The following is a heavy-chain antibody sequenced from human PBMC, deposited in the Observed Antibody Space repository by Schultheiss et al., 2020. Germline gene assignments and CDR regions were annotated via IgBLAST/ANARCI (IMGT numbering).Heavy chain of an antibody. CDR2: IYPGDSDT. J-gene: IGHJ4*02. CDR1: GYSFTSYW. V-gene: IGHV5-51*01. Sequence: KVSCKGSGYSFTSYWIGWVRQMPGKGLEWMGIIYPGDSDTRYSPSFQGQVTISADKSISTAYLQWSSLKASDTAMYYCARLEIRFLEWLLPYFDYWGQGTLVTVSS. D-gene: IGHD3-3*01. CDR3: ARLEIRFLEWLLPYFDY.